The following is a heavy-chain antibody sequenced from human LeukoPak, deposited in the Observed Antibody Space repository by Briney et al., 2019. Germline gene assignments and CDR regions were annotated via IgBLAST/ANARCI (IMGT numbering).Heavy chain of an antibody. V-gene: IGHV3-7*01. J-gene: IGHJ6*03. Sequence: GGSLRLSCAASGFTFSSYWMSWVRQAPGKGLEWVANIKQDGSEKYYVDSVKGRFTISRDNAKNSLYLQMNSLRAEDTAVYYCAKDSGGNQFSYYMDVWGKGTTVTVSS. CDR1: GFTFSSYW. CDR2: IKQDGSEK. CDR3: AKDSGGNQFSYYMDV. D-gene: IGHD4-23*01.